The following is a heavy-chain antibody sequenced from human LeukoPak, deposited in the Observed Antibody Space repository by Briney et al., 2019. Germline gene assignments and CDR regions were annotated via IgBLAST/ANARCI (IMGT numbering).Heavy chain of an antibody. CDR3: ARGAYDVWQQLSHWGYYYYYGMDV. J-gene: IGHJ6*02. V-gene: IGHV4-34*01. D-gene: IGHD6-13*01. Sequence: YNPSLKSRVTISVDTSKNQFSLKLSSVTAADTAVYYCARGAYDVWQQLSHWGYYYYYGMDVWGQGTTVTVSS.